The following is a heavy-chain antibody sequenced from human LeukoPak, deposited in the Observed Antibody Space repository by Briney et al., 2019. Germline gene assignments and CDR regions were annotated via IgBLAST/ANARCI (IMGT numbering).Heavy chain of an antibody. D-gene: IGHD5-24*01. J-gene: IGHJ4*02. Sequence: PGGSLRLSCAASGFTFSRYWMSWVRQAPRKGLEWVANIKQDGSETYYVDSVKDRFTISRDNAKNSLYLQMNSLRAEDTAVYYCVRERFGAIVENWGQGALVIVSS. V-gene: IGHV3-7*03. CDR1: GFTFSRYW. CDR3: VRERFGAIVEN. CDR2: IKQDGSET.